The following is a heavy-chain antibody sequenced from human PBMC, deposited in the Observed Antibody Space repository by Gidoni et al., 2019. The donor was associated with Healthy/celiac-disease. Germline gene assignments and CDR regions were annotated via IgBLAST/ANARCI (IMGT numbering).Heavy chain of an antibody. J-gene: IGHJ4*02. V-gene: IGHV3-30-3*01. CDR1: GFPFSSYA. CDR2: ISYDGSNK. D-gene: IGHD5-12*01. CDR3: AREGVEMATIKFDY. Sequence: QMQLVESGGGVVQPGRSLRLSCPASGFPFSSYAMHWVRQAPGKGLEWVAVISYDGSNKYYADSVKGRFTISRDNSKNTLYLQMNSLRAEDTAVYYCAREGVEMATIKFDYWGQGTLVTVSS.